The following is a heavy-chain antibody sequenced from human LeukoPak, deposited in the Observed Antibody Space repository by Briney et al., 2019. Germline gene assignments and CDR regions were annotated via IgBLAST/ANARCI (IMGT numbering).Heavy chain of an antibody. CDR1: GYTFTGYY. CDR3: ARDVTRGTIVVVVAATSDWFDP. V-gene: IGHV1-2*02. D-gene: IGHD2-15*01. CDR2: INPHSGGT. J-gene: IGHJ5*02. Sequence: ASVKVSCKASGYTFTGYYMHWVRQAPGQGLEWMGWINPHSGGTNYAQKFQGRVTMTRDTSISTAYMELSRLRSDDTAVYYCARDVTRGTIVVVVAATSDWFDPWGQGTLVTVSS.